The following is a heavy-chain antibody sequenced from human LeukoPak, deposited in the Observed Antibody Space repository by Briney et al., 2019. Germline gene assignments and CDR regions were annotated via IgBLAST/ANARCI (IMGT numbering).Heavy chain of an antibody. V-gene: IGHV1-69*13. Sequence: GASVKVSCKASGGTFSSYAISWVRQAPGQGLEWMGGIIPIFGTANYAQKFQGRVTITADESTSTAYMELSSLRSEDTAVYYCARMFTPYDSSGNNWFDPWGQGTLVTVSS. J-gene: IGHJ5*02. CDR1: GGTFSSYA. CDR3: ARMFTPYDSSGNNWFDP. CDR2: IIPIFGTA. D-gene: IGHD3-22*01.